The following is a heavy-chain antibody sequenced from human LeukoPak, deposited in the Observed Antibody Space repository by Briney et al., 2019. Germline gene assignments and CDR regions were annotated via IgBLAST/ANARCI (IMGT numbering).Heavy chain of an antibody. Sequence: ASVKVSCKQSLYTFTSSGISWVRPAPGQGLERMGWISAYNGNTNYAQKLQGRVTMTPDTSTNTAYMELRSLRSDDTAVYYCARVGHRYYDFWSGYRQYYFDYWGQGTLVTVSS. CDR1: LYTFTSSG. J-gene: IGHJ4*02. CDR2: ISAYNGNT. V-gene: IGHV1-18*01. CDR3: ARVGHRYYDFWSGYRQYYFDY. D-gene: IGHD3-3*01.